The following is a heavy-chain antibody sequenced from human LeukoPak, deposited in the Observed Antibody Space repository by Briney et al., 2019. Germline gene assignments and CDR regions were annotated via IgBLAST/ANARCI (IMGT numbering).Heavy chain of an antibody. D-gene: IGHD1-14*01. CDR2: INHLGGT. CDR1: GGSISSSNW. J-gene: IGHJ4*02. V-gene: IGHV4-4*02. CDR3: ARSLTGTYRFAL. Sequence: KASETLSLTCAVSGGSISSSNWWSWVRQPPGKGLEWIGEINHLGGTNYNPSLKSRVALSVDTSKNQFSLRLNSVNDADTATYYCARSLTGTYRFALWSQGTPVLVST.